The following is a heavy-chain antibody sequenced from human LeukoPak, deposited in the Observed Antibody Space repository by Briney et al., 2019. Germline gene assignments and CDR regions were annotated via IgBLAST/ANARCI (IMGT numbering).Heavy chain of an antibody. CDR1: GGSISSYY. V-gene: IGHV4-59*01. J-gene: IGHJ4*02. D-gene: IGHD1-26*01. CDR2: IYYSGST. CDR3: ARGQLELQVFDY. Sequence: PSETLSLTCTVSGGSISSYYWSWIRQPPEKGLEWIGYIYYSGSTNYNPSLKSRVTISVDTSKNQFSLKLSSVTAADTAVYYCARGQLELQVFDYWGQGSLVTVSS.